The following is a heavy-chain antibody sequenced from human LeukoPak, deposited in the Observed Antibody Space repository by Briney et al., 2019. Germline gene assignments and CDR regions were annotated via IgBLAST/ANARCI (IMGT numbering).Heavy chain of an antibody. CDR3: AKDPVDAVAATMVGYYYYGMDV. CDR2: IRYDGSNK. Sequence: GGSLRLSCAASGFTFSSYGMHWVRQAPGKGLEWVAFIRYDGSNKYYADSVKGRFTISRDNSKNTLYLQMNSLRAEDTAVYYCAKDPVDAVAATMVGYYYYGMDVWGQGTTVTVSS. CDR1: GFTFSSYG. V-gene: IGHV3-30*02. D-gene: IGHD2-15*01. J-gene: IGHJ6*02.